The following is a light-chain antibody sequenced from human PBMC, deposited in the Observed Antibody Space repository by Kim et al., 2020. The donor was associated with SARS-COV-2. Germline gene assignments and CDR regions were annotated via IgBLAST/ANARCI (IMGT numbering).Light chain of an antibody. V-gene: IGKV3-20*01. J-gene: IGKJ2*01. CDR2: GAS. Sequence: EIVLTQSPGTLSFSPGERATLSCRASQSVSSSYLAWYQQKPDQAPRLLIYGASSRATGIPDRFSGSGSGTDFTLTISRLEPEDFAVYYCQQYGSSPYTFGQGTKLEI. CDR1: QSVSSSY. CDR3: QQYGSSPYT.